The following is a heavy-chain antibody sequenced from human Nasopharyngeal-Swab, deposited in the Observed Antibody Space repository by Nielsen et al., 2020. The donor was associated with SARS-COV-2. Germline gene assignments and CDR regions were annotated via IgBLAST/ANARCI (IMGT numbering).Heavy chain of an antibody. J-gene: IGHJ6*02. Sequence: SVKVSCKASGGTFSSYAISWVRQAPGQGLEWMGGIIPIFGTANYAQKFQGRVTITADKSTSTAYMELSSLRSEDTAVYYCAAAKAARQGYYYYGMDVWGQGTTVTVSS. V-gene: IGHV1-69*06. CDR1: GGTFSSYA. CDR2: IIPIFGTA. D-gene: IGHD6-6*01. CDR3: AAAKAARQGYYYYGMDV.